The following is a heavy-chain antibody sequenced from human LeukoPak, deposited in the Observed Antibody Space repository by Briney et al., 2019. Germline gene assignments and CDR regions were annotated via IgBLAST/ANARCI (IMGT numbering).Heavy chain of an antibody. V-gene: IGHV3-48*01. CDR3: ARGMTTAPSVYFDY. D-gene: IGHD4-17*01. J-gene: IGHJ4*02. CDR1: GFNFRIYS. Sequence: GGSLRLSCAASGFNFRIYSMNWVRQAPGKGLEWVSYISSGSSTIYYAHSLKGRFTISRDNAKNSLYLQMNSLRAEDTAVYYCARGMTTAPSVYFDYWGQGTLVTVSS. CDR2: ISSGSSTI.